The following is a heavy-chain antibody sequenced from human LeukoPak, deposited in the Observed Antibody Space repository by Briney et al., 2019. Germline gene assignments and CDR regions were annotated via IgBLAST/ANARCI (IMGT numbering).Heavy chain of an antibody. CDR2: IYYSGST. Sequence: SGTLSLTCTVSGGSISSYYWSWIRQPPGKGLEWIGYIYYSGSTNYNPSLKSRVTISVDTSKNQFSLKLSSVTAADTAVYYCARHCGGDCYSKHFDYWGQGTLVIVSS. V-gene: IGHV4-59*01. CDR3: ARHCGGDCYSKHFDY. CDR1: GGSISSYY. D-gene: IGHD2-21*02. J-gene: IGHJ4*02.